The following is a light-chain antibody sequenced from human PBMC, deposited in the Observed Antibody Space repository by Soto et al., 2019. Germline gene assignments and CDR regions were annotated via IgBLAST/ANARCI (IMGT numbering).Light chain of an antibody. CDR1: QYISTY. V-gene: IGKV1-33*01. CDR3: QQYDNLFT. Sequence: DIQMTQSPSSLSASVGDRVTITCQASQYISTYLNWYQHKSGKAPKLLIYDTSNLQAGVPSRFSGSGSATDFTFTISSLQPEDIGTYYCQQYDNLFTFGPGTKVDIK. J-gene: IGKJ3*01. CDR2: DTS.